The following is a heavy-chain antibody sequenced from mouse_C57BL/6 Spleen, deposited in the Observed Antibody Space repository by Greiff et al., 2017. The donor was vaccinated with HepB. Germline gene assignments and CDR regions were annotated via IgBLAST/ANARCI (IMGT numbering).Heavy chain of an antibody. CDR1: GYTFTSYW. J-gene: IGHJ2*01. Sequence: QVQLQQSGAELVRPGSSVKLSCKASGYTFTSYWMDWVKQRPGQGLEWIGNIYPSDSETHYNQKFKDKATLTVDKSSSTAYMQLSSLTSEDSAVYYCARSPYDYDLPDYWGQGTTLTVSS. CDR2: IYPSDSET. D-gene: IGHD2-4*01. CDR3: ARSPYDYDLPDY. V-gene: IGHV1-61*01.